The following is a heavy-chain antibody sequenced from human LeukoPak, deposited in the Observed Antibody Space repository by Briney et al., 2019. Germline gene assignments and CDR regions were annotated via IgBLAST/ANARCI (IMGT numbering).Heavy chain of an antibody. V-gene: IGHV3-21*01. D-gene: IGHD3-16*01. Sequence: PGVSLTLSCAAYGFTFSNSPMNWLRQVPGQGLEWVSTSDYDNTHIHYAAPVRGRFTTTTDNATNSVYLQMNSMSVEDTAVYYCARAPLRSLCVGHYDYWGPGTLVAVS. CDR2: SDYDNTHI. CDR1: GFTFSNSP. J-gene: IGHJ4*02. CDR3: ARAPLRSLCVGHYDY.